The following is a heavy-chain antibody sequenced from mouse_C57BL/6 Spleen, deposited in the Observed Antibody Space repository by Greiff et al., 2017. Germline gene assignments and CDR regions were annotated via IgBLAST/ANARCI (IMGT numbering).Heavy chain of an antibody. D-gene: IGHD1-1*01. CDR3: ARGYYGSSYWYYDV. Sequence: VQLQQSGPELVKPGASVTISCKASGYSFTGYYMNWVKQSPETSLEWIGEINPSTGGTTYNQKFKAKATLTVDKSSSTAYMQLKSLTSEDSAVYYCARGYYGSSYWYYDVWGTGTTVTVSS. J-gene: IGHJ1*03. V-gene: IGHV1-42*01. CDR1: GYSFTGYY. CDR2: INPSTGGT.